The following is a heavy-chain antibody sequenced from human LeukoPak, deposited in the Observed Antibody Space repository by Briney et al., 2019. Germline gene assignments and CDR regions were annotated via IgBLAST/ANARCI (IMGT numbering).Heavy chain of an antibody. CDR1: GYTFNDYY. J-gene: IGHJ4*02. CDR3: ARIGGRGYSYGTFDY. CDR2: INPKSGGT. Sequence: ASVKVSRKASGYTFNDYYIHWVRQAPGQGLEWMGWINPKSGGTNYAQKFQGRVTMTRDTSISTVYMELSRLRSDDRAVYYCARIGGRGYSYGTFDYWGQGTLVTVSS. D-gene: IGHD5-18*01. V-gene: IGHV1-2*02.